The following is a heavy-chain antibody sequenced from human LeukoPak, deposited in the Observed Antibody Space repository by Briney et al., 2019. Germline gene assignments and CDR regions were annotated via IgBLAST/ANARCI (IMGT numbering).Heavy chain of an antibody. Sequence: GGSLRLSCAASGFTFSSYGMHWVRQAPGKGLEWVAVIWYDGSNKYYADSVKGRFTISRDNSKNTLYVQMISLRAEDTAVYYCARGKYYYDSSGYYYGDLLYYFDYWGQGTLVTVSS. CDR1: GFTFSSYG. CDR3: ARGKYYYDSSGYYYGDLLYYFDY. V-gene: IGHV3-33*01. D-gene: IGHD3-22*01. CDR2: IWYDGSNK. J-gene: IGHJ4*02.